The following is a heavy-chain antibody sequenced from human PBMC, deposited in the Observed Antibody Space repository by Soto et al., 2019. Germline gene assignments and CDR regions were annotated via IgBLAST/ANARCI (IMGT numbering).Heavy chain of an antibody. CDR3: AKDTVAIRSFYFDS. CDR1: GFTCGNYA. V-gene: IGHV3-23*01. D-gene: IGHD2-21*01. CDR2: ISGSGDRT. Sequence: GGSLRLSCEASGFTCGNYAMTWVRQAPEKGLEWVSTISGSGDRTYYADSVTGRFTISRDNSKNTLYLQMHSLGVEDTAVYFCAKDTVAIRSFYFDSWAQGTLVTVSS. J-gene: IGHJ4*02.